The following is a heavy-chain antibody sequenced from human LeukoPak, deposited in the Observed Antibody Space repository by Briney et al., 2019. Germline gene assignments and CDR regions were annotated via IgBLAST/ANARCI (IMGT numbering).Heavy chain of an antibody. CDR1: GGSISSYY. Sequence: SETLSLTCTVSGGSISSYYWSWIRQPPGKGLEWIGYIYYSGSTNYNPSLKSRVTISVDTSKNQFSLKLSSVTAADTAVYYCARSEYSYGADAFDIWGQGTMVTVSS. CDR3: ARSEYSYGADAFDI. V-gene: IGHV4-59*01. D-gene: IGHD5-18*01. CDR2: IYYSGST. J-gene: IGHJ3*02.